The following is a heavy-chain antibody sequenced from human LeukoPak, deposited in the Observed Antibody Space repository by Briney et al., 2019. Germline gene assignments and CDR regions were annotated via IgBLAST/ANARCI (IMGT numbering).Heavy chain of an antibody. V-gene: IGHV3-21*01. D-gene: IGHD1-26*01. CDR3: ARDPYSGGYGDYYYYYMDL. CDR1: GFTFNTYN. J-gene: IGHJ6*03. Sequence: GGSLRLSCAASGFTFNTYNMNWVRQAPGQGLEWVSSITSSSSYIYYADSVKGRFTISRDNAKNSLYLQMNSLRAEDTAVYYCARDPYSGGYGDYYYYYMDLWGQGTTVTISS. CDR2: ITSSSSYI.